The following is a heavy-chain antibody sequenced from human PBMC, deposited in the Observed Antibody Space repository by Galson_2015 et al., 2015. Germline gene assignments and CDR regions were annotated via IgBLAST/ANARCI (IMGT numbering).Heavy chain of an antibody. CDR3: ACGSGGTKWTFDY. CDR1: GFTFSSYA. CDR2: ISGSGGST. Sequence: SLRLSCAASGFTFSSYAMSWVRQAPGKGLEWVSAISGSGGSTYYADSVKGRFTISRDNSKNTLYLQMNSLRAEDTAVYYCACGSGGTKWTFDYWGQGTLVTVSS. J-gene: IGHJ4*02. D-gene: IGHD2-21*01. V-gene: IGHV3-23*01.